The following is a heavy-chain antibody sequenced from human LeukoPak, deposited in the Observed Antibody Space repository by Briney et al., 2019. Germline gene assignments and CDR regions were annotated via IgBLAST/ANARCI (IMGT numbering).Heavy chain of an antibody. J-gene: IGHJ6*03. V-gene: IGHV1-46*01. Sequence: ASVKVSCKASGYTFTSYYMHWVRQAPGQGLEWMGIINPSGGSTNYAQKFQGRVTITADESTSTAYMELSSLRSEDTAVYYCARVPSYYDSRKYYMDVWGKGTTVTISS. CDR2: INPSGGST. CDR3: ARVPSYYDSRKYYMDV. D-gene: IGHD3-22*01. CDR1: GYTFTSYY.